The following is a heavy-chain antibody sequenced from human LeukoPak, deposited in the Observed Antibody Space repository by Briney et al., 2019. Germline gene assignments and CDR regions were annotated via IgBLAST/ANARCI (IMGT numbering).Heavy chain of an antibody. V-gene: IGHV4-34*01. Sequence: PSETLSLTCAVYGGSFSGYYWSWIRQPPGKGLEWIGEINHSGSTNYNPSLKGRVTMSVDTSKNQFSLKLSSVTAADTAVYYCARGRRTVSRYFDYWGQGTLVTVSS. J-gene: IGHJ4*02. D-gene: IGHD4-11*01. CDR2: INHSGST. CDR3: ARGRRTVSRYFDY. CDR1: GGSFSGYY.